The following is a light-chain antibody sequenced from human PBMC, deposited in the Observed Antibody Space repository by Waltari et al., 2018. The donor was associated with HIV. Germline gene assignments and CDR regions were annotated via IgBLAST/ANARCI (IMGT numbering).Light chain of an antibody. J-gene: IGLJ3*02. CDR3: CSYAGNYPVL. V-gene: IGLV2-11*01. Sequence: QSALTQPRSVSGSPGQSVTISCTGTSSDVGGYNYVSWYQQNPGKAPKFIIYDVTKRPSGVPDRFSGSKSGNTASLTISGLLAEDEADYYCCSYAGNYPVLFGGGTKLTVL. CDR2: DVT. CDR1: SSDVGGYNY.